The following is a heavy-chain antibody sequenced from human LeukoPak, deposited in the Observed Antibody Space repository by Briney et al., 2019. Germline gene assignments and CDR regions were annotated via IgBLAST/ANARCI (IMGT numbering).Heavy chain of an antibody. CDR1: GFTFSSFA. CDR2: TSSRDAGK. V-gene: IGHV3-23*01. Sequence: GGSLRLSCAASGFTFSSFAISWVRRAPGKGLEWVSETSSRDAGKYYADSERGRFTISRDNSRNTMYLQMNSLRVEDAAVYYCAKAPVTSCRGAFCYPFDSWGQGTLVTVSS. J-gene: IGHJ4*02. D-gene: IGHD2-15*01. CDR3: AKAPVTSCRGAFCYPFDS.